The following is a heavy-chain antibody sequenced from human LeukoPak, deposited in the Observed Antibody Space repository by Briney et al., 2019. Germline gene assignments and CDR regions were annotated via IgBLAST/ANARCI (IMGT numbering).Heavy chain of an antibody. D-gene: IGHD3-10*01. Sequence: GSVNVSCKVSGYTFNNYAMHWVRQAPGQRLEWMGWSNADNGDTKCSQELQGRVTITRDTSASTAYMELSSLRSEDMAVYYCARDGGSGYLDYWGQGTLVTVSS. CDR2: SNADNGDT. V-gene: IGHV1-3*02. J-gene: IGHJ4*02. CDR1: GYTFNNYA. CDR3: ARDGGSGYLDY.